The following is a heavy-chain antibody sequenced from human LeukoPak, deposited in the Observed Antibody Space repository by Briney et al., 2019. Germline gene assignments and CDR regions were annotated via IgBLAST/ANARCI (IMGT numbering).Heavy chain of an antibody. D-gene: IGHD4-23*01. CDR2: IDYSGST. CDR1: GGSISTYY. J-gene: IGHJ4*02. Sequence: SETLSLTCSVSGGSISTYYWSWIRQPPGKGLEWIGYIDYSGSTNYNPSLKSRVTISVDTSKNQFSLRLSSVTAADTAVYHCARLAGGGKVDYWGQGPLVTVSS. CDR3: ARLAGGGKVDY. V-gene: IGHV4-59*08.